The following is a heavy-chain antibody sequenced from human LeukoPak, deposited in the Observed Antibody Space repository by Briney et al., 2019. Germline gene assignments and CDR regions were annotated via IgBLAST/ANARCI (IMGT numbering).Heavy chain of an antibody. Sequence: GGSLRLSCVVSGFTFSDYAMSWVRQAPGKGLEWVSAITGSGGSTYYADSVKGRFTISRDNSKNTLYLQMNSLRAEDTAVYYCAKAQVGAILHAFDIWGQGTMATVSS. CDR2: ITGSGGST. D-gene: IGHD1-26*01. V-gene: IGHV3-23*01. J-gene: IGHJ3*02. CDR3: AKAQVGAILHAFDI. CDR1: GFTFSDYA.